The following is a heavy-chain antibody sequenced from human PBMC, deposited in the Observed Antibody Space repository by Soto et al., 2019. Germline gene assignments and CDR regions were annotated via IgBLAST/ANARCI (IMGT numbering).Heavy chain of an antibody. CDR1: GGSISSSSYY. CDR2: IYYSGST. CDR3: ARPEYSSSLVWFHP. V-gene: IGHV4-39*01. D-gene: IGHD6-13*01. Sequence: QLQLQESGPGLVKPSETLSLTCTVSGGSISSSSYYWGWIRQPPGKGLEWIGSIYYSGSTYYNPSLKSRVTISVDTSKNQFSLKLSCVTAADTAVYYCARPEYSSSLVWFHPWGQGTLVTVSS. J-gene: IGHJ5*02.